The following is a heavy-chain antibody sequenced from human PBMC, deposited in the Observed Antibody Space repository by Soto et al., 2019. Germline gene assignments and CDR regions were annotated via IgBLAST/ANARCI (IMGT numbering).Heavy chain of an antibody. D-gene: IGHD3-22*01. CDR3: ARPIYYYDSSGYFDY. V-gene: IGHV1-46*01. J-gene: IGHJ4*02. Sequence: ASVKVSCKASGYTFTSYYMHWVRQAPGQGLEWMGIINPSGGSTSYAQKFQGRVTMTRDTSTSTVYMELSSLRSEDTAVYYCARPIYYYDSSGYFDYWGQGTLVTVSS. CDR2: INPSGGST. CDR1: GYTFTSYY.